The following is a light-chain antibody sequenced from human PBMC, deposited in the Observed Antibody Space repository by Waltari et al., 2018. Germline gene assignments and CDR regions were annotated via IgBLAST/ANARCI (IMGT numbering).Light chain of an antibody. J-gene: IGKJ2*01. CDR1: QSLVDGGGNKF. CDR2: QMS. Sequence: DIVMTQSPLSLPVTPGEPASISCRSSQSLVDGGGNKFMDWYRQKPGQSPQLLIYQMSNRASGVPDRIRGSGSDTDFTLKITRVEAEDVGVYYCMQALHPPYTFGQGTKLEIK. V-gene: IGKV2-28*01. CDR3: MQALHPPYT.